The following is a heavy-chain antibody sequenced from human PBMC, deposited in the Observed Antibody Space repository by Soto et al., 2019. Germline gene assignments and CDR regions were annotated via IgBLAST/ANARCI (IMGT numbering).Heavy chain of an antibody. J-gene: IGHJ5*02. CDR2: IYYNGNT. CDR3: ARCSLVVIPVPGFDP. V-gene: IGHV4-31*03. D-gene: IGHD2-15*01. CDR1: GGSISSGGYY. Sequence: LSLTCTVSGGSISSGGYYWSWIRQHPGRGLERIGYIYYNGNTYYNPSLKSRVTVSVDTSKNQFSLNVRSVTAADTAVYYCARCSLVVIPVPGFDPWGQGTLVTVSS.